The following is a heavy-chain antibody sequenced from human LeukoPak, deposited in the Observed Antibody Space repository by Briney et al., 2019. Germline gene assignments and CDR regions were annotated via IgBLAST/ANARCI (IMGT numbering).Heavy chain of an antibody. CDR2: INAGNGNT. V-gene: IGHV1-3*03. CDR1: GYTFTSYA. Sequence: ASVKVSCKASGYTFTSYAMHWVRQAPGQRLEWMGWINAGNGNTKYSQEFQGRVTITRDTSASTAYMELSSLRSEDMAVYYCARDPYSSGWYGFDPWGQGTLVTVSS. D-gene: IGHD6-19*01. CDR3: ARDPYSSGWYGFDP. J-gene: IGHJ5*02.